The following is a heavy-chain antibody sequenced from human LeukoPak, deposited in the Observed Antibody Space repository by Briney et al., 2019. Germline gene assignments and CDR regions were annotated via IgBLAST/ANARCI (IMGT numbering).Heavy chain of an antibody. CDR3: AKVVTPYDSSGYCHIYYFDY. CDR2: ISYEGSNK. CDR1: GFPFSICG. Sequence: PGGPLSLSCAASGFPFSICGMLGVRQAPGKALEGVAVISYEGSNKYYADSVKGRFTISRDNTKNTLYLQMNSLRAEDTAVYYCAKVVTPYDSSGYCHIYYFDYWGQGTLVTVSS. J-gene: IGHJ4*02. V-gene: IGHV3-30*18. D-gene: IGHD3-22*01.